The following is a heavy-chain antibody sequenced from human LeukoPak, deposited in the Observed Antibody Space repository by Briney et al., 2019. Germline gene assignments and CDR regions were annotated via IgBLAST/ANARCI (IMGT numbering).Heavy chain of an antibody. J-gene: IGHJ4*02. CDR2: FCGSGGST. V-gene: IGHV3-23*01. Sequence: SGGSLTLSCAASGFTFRSHAMSWVRQAPGKGLEWVSAFCGSGGSTYYADSVKGRFTISRDNSKNTLYLQMNSLRAENTAVYYCAKPYYDILTGYSQLYYFVYWGQGTLVTVSS. CDR3: AKPYYDILTGYSQLYYFVY. CDR1: GFTFRSHA. D-gene: IGHD3-9*01.